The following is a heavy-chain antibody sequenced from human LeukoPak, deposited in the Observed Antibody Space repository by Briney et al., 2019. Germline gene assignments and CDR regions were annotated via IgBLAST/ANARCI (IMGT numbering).Heavy chain of an antibody. CDR3: ARGGDYYDSSGYHYAATH. CDR2: INPGDGST. D-gene: IGHD3-22*01. CDR1: GYTFTSYY. J-gene: IGHJ4*02. Sequence: ASVKVSCKASGYTFTSYYIHWVRQAPGQGLEWMGIINPGDGSTSYPQKFQGRVTMTRDTSTSTVYMALSSLRSEDTAVYYCARGGDYYDSSGYHYAATHWGQGTLVTVSS. V-gene: IGHV1-46*01.